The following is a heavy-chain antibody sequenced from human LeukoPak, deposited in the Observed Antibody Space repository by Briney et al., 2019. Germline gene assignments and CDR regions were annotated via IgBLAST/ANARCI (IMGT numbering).Heavy chain of an antibody. J-gene: IGHJ4*02. V-gene: IGHV1-69*13. D-gene: IGHD3-3*01. CDR3: ARGSPTYYDFWRGYHYYFDY. CDR1: GGTFSSYA. Sequence: SVKVSCTASGGTFSSYAISWVRQAPGQGLEWMGGIIPIFGTANYAQKFQGRVTITADESTSTAYMEPSSLRSEDTAVYYCARGSPTYYDFWRGYHYYFDYWGQGTLVTVSS. CDR2: IIPIFGTA.